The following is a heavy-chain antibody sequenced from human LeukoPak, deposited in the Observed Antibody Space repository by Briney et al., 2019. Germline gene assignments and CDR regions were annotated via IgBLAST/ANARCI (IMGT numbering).Heavy chain of an antibody. Sequence: PGGSLRLSCAASGFTFSSYAMSWVRQAPGKGLEWVSAISGSGGSTYYADSVKGRFTISRDNSKNTLYLQMNSLRAEDTAVYYCAILTRDGYNYPSDYWGQGTLATVSS. CDR1: GFTFSSYA. D-gene: IGHD5-12*01. CDR2: ISGSGGST. J-gene: IGHJ4*02. CDR3: AILTRDGYNYPSDY. V-gene: IGHV3-23*01.